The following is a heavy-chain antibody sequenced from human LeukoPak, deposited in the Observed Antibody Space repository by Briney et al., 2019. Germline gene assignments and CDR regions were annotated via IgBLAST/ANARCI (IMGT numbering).Heavy chain of an antibody. J-gene: IGHJ4*02. CDR3: ARHGSDSLYLDY. D-gene: IGHD2-21*01. CDR1: GASISSYS. Sequence: SETLSPTCTVSGASISSYSLSWIRQPPGKGLEWIGYIYYSGSTNYNPSLKSRVTISVDTSNSQFSLKLSSVTAADTAVYYCARHGSDSLYLDYWGQGTLVTVSS. CDR2: IYYSGST. V-gene: IGHV4-59*08.